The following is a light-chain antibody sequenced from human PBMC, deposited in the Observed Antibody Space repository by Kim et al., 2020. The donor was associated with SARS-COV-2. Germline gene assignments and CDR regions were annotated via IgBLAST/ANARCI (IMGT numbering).Light chain of an antibody. CDR1: KLGDKY. CDR2: QDS. J-gene: IGLJ2*01. Sequence: SYELTQPPSVSVSPGQTASITCSGDKLGDKYACWYQQKPGQSPVLVIYQDSKRPSGIPERFSGSYSGNTATLTISGTQAVDEADYYCQAWDSSNVVFGGGTQLTVL. CDR3: QAWDSSNVV. V-gene: IGLV3-1*01.